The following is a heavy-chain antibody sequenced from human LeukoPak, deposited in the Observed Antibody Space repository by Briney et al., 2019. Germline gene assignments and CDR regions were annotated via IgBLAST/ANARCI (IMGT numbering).Heavy chain of an antibody. D-gene: IGHD5-24*01. J-gene: IGHJ4*02. CDR3: AKPIGRDGYVEAPDY. V-gene: IGHV3-7*01. CDR1: GFTFSTSW. Sequence: GGSLRLSCAASGFTFSTSWMTRVRQAPGKGLEWVANIKYDGSEKYYVDSVKGRFTISRDNAKNSLSLQLNSLRAEDTAVYYCAKPIGRDGYVEAPDYWGQGTLVTVSS. CDR2: IKYDGSEK.